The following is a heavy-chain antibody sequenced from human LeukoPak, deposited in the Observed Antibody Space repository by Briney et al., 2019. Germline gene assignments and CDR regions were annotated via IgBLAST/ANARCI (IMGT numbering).Heavy chain of an antibody. CDR2: TYYRSRWYK. V-gene: IGHV6-1*01. J-gene: IGHJ5*02. D-gene: IGHD3-9*01. CDR3: ARWLTT. Sequence: PSQTLSLTCVTSGDSVSNNSASWNWIRQSPSRGLEWLGRTYYRSRWYKDYAVSVKSRITINPDTSKNQFSLQLNSVTPEDTAVYYCARWLTTWGQGTLVTVSS. CDR1: GDSVSNNSAS.